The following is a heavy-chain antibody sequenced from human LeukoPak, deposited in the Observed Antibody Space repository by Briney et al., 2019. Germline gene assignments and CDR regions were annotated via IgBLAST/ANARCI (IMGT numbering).Heavy chain of an antibody. D-gene: IGHD5-24*01. CDR1: GGSLSTYY. V-gene: IGHV4-59*01. Sequence: SETLSLTCTVSGGSLSTYYWSWIRQPPGRGLEWIGNIYYSGSNIYDSGSTIYDPSLKGRVTISVDTSTNQFSLRLGSVTAADTAVYYCARSQDGYNWIDCWGQGTLVTVSS. CDR2: IYYSGSNIYDSGST. CDR3: ARSQDGYNWIDC. J-gene: IGHJ4*02.